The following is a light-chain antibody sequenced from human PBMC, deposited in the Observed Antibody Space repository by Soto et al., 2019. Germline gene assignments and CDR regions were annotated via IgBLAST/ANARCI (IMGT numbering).Light chain of an antibody. CDR3: MQGTHWPWT. V-gene: IGKV2-30*01. Sequence: DVVVTQSPLSLPVTLGQPASISCRSSESPTFSDGNTYLNWFQQRPGQSPRRLIYKVSTRDSGVPDRFSGSGSGTDFTLKISRVEAEDVGMYYCMQGTHWPWTFCQGTKVEI. CDR1: ESPTFSDGNTY. CDR2: KVS. J-gene: IGKJ1*01.